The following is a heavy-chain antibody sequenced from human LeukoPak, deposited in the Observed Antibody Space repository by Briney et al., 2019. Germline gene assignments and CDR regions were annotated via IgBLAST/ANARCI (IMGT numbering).Heavy chain of an antibody. D-gene: IGHD3-10*01. J-gene: IGHJ4*02. CDR3: ASEGVISSSFDY. V-gene: IGHV1-2*02. CDR1: GYTFSDYY. Sequence: ASVKVSYKASGYTFSDYYMHWVRQAPGQGLEWMGWINPNSGGTNYAQKFQGRVTMTRDTSISTAYMELSSLTSDDTAVYYCASEGVISSSFDYWGQGTLVTVSS. CDR2: INPNSGGT.